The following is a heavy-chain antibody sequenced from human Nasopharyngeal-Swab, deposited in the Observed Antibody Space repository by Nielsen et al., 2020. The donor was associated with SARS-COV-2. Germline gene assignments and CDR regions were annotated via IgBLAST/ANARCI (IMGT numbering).Heavy chain of an antibody. V-gene: IGHV1-18*01. Sequence: ASVKVSCKASGYSFTSYGISWVRQAPGQGLEWMGWISAYNGNTNYAQKLQGRVTMTTDTSTSTAYMELRSLRSADTAVYYCARDDSSNYDFWSGYYTSCDYWGQGTQVTVAS. D-gene: IGHD3-3*01. CDR1: GYSFTSYG. CDR2: ISAYNGNT. CDR3: ARDDSSNYDFWSGYYTSCDY. J-gene: IGHJ4*02.